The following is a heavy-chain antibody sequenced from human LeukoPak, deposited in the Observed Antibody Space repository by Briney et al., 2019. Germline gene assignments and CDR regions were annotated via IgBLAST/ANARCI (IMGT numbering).Heavy chain of an antibody. D-gene: IGHD6-13*01. CDR1: GYTFTSYH. V-gene: IGHV1-8*01. CDR2: MNAKSGHT. CDR3: AREKVGYSSSWGVGPIQH. J-gene: IGHJ1*01. Sequence: ASVKVSCKASGYTFTSYHIDWVRQAPGQGPEWMGWMNAKSGHTGYAQNLEGRVTMTRDTSTNTAYMELRGLRSEDTAVYYCAREKVGYSSSWGVGPIQHWGQGTLVTVSS.